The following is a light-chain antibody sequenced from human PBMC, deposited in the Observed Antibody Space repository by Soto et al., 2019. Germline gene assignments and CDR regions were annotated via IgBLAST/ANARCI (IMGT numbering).Light chain of an antibody. V-gene: IGLV1-44*01. CDR1: SSNIGSNT. CDR2: SNN. J-gene: IGLJ3*02. CDR3: SAWEDSRDGWV. Sequence: QSVLTQPPSASGTPGQRVTISCSGSSSNIGSNTVNWYQQLPGTAPKLLIYSNNQPPSGVPDRFSGSKSGTSASLAISGLQSEGGGDYYCSAWEDSRDGWVFGGGTKLNVL.